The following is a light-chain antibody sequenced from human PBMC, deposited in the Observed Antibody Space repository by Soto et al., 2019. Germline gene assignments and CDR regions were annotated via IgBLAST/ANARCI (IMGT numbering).Light chain of an antibody. CDR3: ISYAGINNLGV. J-gene: IGLJ1*01. CDR1: SSDVGGYTY. CDR2: EVN. V-gene: IGLV2-8*01. Sequence: QSALTQPPSASGSPGQSVTISCTGTSSDVGGYTYVSWYQQHPGKAPKLMIFEVNKRPSGVPDRFSGSKSGNTASLTVSGLQAEDEADYYCISYAGINNLGVFGTGTKLTVL.